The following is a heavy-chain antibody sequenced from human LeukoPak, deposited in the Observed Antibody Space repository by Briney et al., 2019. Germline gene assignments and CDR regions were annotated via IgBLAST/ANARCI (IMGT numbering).Heavy chain of an antibody. D-gene: IGHD3-10*01. CDR3: TRGAAYYYGSGRFDY. J-gene: IGHJ4*02. CDR2: IRSKAYGGTT. CDR1: GFTFGDYA. Sequence: PGGSLRLSCTASGFTFGDYAMSWVRQAPGKGLEWVGFIRSKAYGGTTEYAASVKGRFTISRDDSKSIAYLQMNSLKTEDTAVYYCTRGAAYYYGSGRFDYWGQGTLVTVSS. V-gene: IGHV3-49*04.